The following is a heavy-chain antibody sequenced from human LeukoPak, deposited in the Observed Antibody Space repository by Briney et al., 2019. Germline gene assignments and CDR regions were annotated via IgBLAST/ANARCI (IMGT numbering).Heavy chain of an antibody. CDR2: MNPNSSNT. J-gene: IGHJ6*02. CDR3: ARGAYYYYGMDV. CDR1: GYTFTSYD. Sequence: ASVKVSCKASGYTFTSYDIHWVRQATGQGLEWVGWMNPNSSNTGYAQKFQGRVTMTRNTSISTAYMELSSLRSEDTAVYYCARGAYYYYGMDVWGQGTTVTVSS. V-gene: IGHV1-8*01.